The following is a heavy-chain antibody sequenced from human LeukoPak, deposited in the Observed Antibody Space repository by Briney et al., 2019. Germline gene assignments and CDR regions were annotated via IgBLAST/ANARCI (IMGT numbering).Heavy chain of an antibody. CDR1: GGSIISSSYY. Sequence: PSEALSLTCTVSGGSIISSSYYWGWIRQPPGKGLEWIGSIYYSGSTYYNPSLKSRVTISVDTSKNQFSLNLSSVTAADTAVYYCARDPEVDTGTGPRFDYWGQGTLVTVSS. CDR2: IYYSGST. V-gene: IGHV4-39*07. CDR3: ARDPEVDTGTGPRFDY. D-gene: IGHD5-18*01. J-gene: IGHJ4*02.